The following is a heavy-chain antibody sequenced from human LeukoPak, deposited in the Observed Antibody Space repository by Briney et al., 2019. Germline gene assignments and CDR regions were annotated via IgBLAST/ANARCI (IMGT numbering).Heavy chain of an antibody. Sequence: GASVKVSCKASGYAFTSYYMHWVLQAPGQGLEWMGIINPSGGSTSYAQKFQGRVTMTRDTSTSTVYMELSSLRSEDTAVYYCARAGMATTTPFDYWGQGTLVTVSS. CDR3: ARAGMATTTPFDY. CDR1: GYAFTSYY. V-gene: IGHV1-46*01. CDR2: INPSGGST. J-gene: IGHJ4*02. D-gene: IGHD5-12*01.